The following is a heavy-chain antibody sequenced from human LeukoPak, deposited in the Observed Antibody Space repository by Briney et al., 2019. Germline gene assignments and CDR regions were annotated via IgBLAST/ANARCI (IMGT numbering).Heavy chain of an antibody. CDR2: THYSGST. J-gene: IGHJ5*02. D-gene: IGHD3-10*01. CDR3: ARGDMMLRGVIDEIDP. V-gene: IGHV4-59*01. CDR1: GGSISTYY. Sequence: SATLSLICTVSGGSISTYYWMWIRQPPGKGLEWIRCTHYSGSTNYNPSLKSRVTMSVDTSKNLFSLKLSSVTAADSAVYYCARGDMMLRGVIDEIDPWGQGTLVTVFS.